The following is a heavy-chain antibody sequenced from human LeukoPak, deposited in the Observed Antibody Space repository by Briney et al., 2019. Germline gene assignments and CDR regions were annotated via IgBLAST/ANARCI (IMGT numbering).Heavy chain of an antibody. J-gene: IGHJ3*02. CDR1: GGTFSSYA. V-gene: IGHV1-69*13. D-gene: IGHD3-22*01. CDR3: ARTRIDSSGYYYGLGAFDI. CDR2: IIPIFGTA. Sequence: ASVKVSCTASGGTFSSYAISWVRQAPGQGLEWMGGIIPIFGTANYAQKFQGRVTITADESTSTAYMELSSLRSEDTAVYYCARTRIDSSGYYYGLGAFDIWGQGTMVTVSS.